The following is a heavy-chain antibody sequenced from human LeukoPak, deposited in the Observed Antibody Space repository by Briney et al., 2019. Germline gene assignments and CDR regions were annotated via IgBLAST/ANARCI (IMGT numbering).Heavy chain of an antibody. J-gene: IGHJ4*02. CDR3: ARYYYDYVWGSYGDY. CDR1: GFTFSSYA. V-gene: IGHV3-23*01. Sequence: GGSLRLSCAASGFTFSSYAMSWVRQAPGKGLEWVSAISGSGGSTYYADSVKGRFTISRDNSKNTLYLQMNSLRAEDTDVYYCARYYYDYVWGSYGDYWGQGTLVTVSS. D-gene: IGHD3-16*01. CDR2: ISGSGGST.